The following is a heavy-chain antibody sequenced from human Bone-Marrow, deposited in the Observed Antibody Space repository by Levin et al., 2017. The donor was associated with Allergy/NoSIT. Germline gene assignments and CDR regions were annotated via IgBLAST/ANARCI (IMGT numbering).Heavy chain of an antibody. J-gene: IGHJ6*02. CDR1: GGSISDDSYY. D-gene: IGHD2/OR15-2a*01. Sequence: TSETLSLTCTVSGGSISDDSYYWAWVRQPPGKGLEWVGSIYYDGSAYYNPSLKTRLTISVDTSKNQFSLRVNSVIAADTAVYYCAGEPNSPYYYHYGLDVWGPGTTVTVSS. CDR2: IYYDGSA. V-gene: IGHV4-39*07. CDR3: AGEPNSPYYYHYGLDV.